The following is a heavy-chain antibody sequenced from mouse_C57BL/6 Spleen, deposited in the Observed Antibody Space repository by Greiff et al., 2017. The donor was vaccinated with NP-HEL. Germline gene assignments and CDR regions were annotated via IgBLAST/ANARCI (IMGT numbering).Heavy chain of an antibody. CDR1: GYTFTDYY. Sequence: VQLQQSGPELVKPGASVKISCKASGYTFTDYYMNWVKQSHGKSLEWIGDINPNNGGTSYNQKFKGKATLTVAKSSSTAYMELRSLTSEDSAVYYCARWGPYGNYAAWFAYWGQGTLVTVSA. D-gene: IGHD2-1*01. CDR3: ARWGPYGNYAAWFAY. CDR2: INPNNGGT. V-gene: IGHV1-26*01. J-gene: IGHJ3*01.